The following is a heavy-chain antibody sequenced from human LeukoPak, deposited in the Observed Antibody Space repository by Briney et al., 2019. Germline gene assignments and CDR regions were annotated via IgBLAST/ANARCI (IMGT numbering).Heavy chain of an antibody. CDR2: ISSSGSYI. CDR3: AIGLATVRDAFDF. CDR1: GFTFSSYT. J-gene: IGHJ3*01. D-gene: IGHD5-12*01. Sequence: GGSLRLSCAASGFTFSSYTMNWVRQAPGKGLECVSSISSSGSYIFYADSLKGRFTISRDNAKNSLYLQMNSLRAEDTAVYYCAIGLATVRDAFDFWGQGTMVTVSS. V-gene: IGHV3-21*01.